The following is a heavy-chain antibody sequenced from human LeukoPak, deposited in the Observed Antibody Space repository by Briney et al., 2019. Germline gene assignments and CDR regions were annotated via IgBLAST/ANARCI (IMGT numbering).Heavy chain of an antibody. J-gene: IGHJ4*02. Sequence: GRSLRLSCAASGFTFSSYAMHWIRQAPGKGLEWVPVISYDGSNKYYADSVKGRFTISRDNSKNTLYLQMNSLRAEDTAVYYCAKDPRLYDSSGYFPDWGQGTRVTVSS. D-gene: IGHD3-22*01. CDR2: ISYDGSNK. V-gene: IGHV3-30-3*01. CDR1: GFTFSSYA. CDR3: AKDPRLYDSSGYFPD.